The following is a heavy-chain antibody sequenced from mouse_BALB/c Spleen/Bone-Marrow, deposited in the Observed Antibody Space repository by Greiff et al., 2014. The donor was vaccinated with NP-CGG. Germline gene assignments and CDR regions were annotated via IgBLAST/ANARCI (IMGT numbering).Heavy chain of an antibody. Sequence: EVQLQQSGPELVKPGASVKMSCKASGYTFTDYYMDWVKLSHGESFEWIGRVNPHNGGTNYNQKFKGRATLTVDKSSSTAYMELSSLTSDDSAVYYCARSWNYYSMDYWGQGTSVTVSS. CDR3: ARSWNYYSMDY. CDR2: VNPHNGGT. J-gene: IGHJ4*01. V-gene: IGHV1-19*01. CDR1: GYTFTDYY.